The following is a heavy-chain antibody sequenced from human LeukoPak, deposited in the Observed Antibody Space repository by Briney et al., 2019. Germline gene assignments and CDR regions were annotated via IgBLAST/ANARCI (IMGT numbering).Heavy chain of an antibody. CDR3: TRSLDY. Sequence: PGRSLRLSCAASGFTFSSYAMHWVRQAPGKGLEWVAVISYDGSNKYYADSVKGRFTISRDNAKNSLFLQMNSLRVEDTAVYYCTRSLDYWGQGTLVTVS. J-gene: IGHJ4*02. V-gene: IGHV3-30-3*01. CDR1: GFTFSSYA. CDR2: ISYDGSNK. D-gene: IGHD2-15*01.